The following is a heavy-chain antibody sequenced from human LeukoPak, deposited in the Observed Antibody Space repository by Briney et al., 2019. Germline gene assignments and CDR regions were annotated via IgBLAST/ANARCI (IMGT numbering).Heavy chain of an antibody. V-gene: IGHV4-30-2*01. CDR2: IYHSGST. CDR1: GGSVSSGGYY. D-gene: IGHD5-18*01. CDR3: ARGTVDTAMVFNY. J-gene: IGHJ4*02. Sequence: SETLSLTCTVSGGSVSSGGYYWSWIRQPPGKGLEWIGYIYHSGSTYYNPSLKSRVTISVDRSKNQFSLKLSSVTAADTAVYYCARGTVDTAMVFNYWGQGTLVTVSS.